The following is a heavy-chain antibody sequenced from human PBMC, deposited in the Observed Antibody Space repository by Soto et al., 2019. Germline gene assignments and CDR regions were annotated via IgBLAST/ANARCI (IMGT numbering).Heavy chain of an antibody. V-gene: IGHV4-34*01. CDR1: GGSFSGYY. CDR2: SNHSGST. Sequence: SETLSLTCAVYGGSFSGYYWSWIRKPPGKGLEWIGESNHSGSTNYNPCLKSRVTISVDTSKNQFSLKLSSVTAADTAVYYCARGGYSGYDFDYRGQGTLVTVYS. J-gene: IGHJ4*02. D-gene: IGHD5-12*01. CDR3: ARGGYSGYDFDY.